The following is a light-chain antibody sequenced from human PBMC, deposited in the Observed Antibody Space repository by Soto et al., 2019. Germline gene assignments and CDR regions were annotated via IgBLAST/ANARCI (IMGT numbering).Light chain of an antibody. Sequence: EIQMTQSPATRSASVGDRVTITCRASQSISSWLAWYQQKPGKAPKLLIYKASSLDSVVPARFSGSGSGKEFTLTISSLQPDDFATYYCQEYKSYSTFGQGTKLEI. CDR1: QSISSW. CDR3: QEYKSYST. CDR2: KAS. J-gene: IGKJ2*01. V-gene: IGKV1-5*03.